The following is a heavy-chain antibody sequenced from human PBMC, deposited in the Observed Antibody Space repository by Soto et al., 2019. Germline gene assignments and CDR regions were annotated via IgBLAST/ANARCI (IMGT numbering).Heavy chain of an antibody. Sequence: HPGGSLRLSCAASGFTVRTSYMNWVRQSPGRGLEWLSVIYAGGTSYHADSVKGRFTISRDESRNTVYLQMNSLRAEDTAVYYCAREITSGWNAFDCWGQGTLVTVSS. CDR1: GFTVRTSY. J-gene: IGHJ4*02. CDR3: AREITSGWNAFDC. CDR2: IYAGGTS. V-gene: IGHV3-66*01. D-gene: IGHD6-19*01.